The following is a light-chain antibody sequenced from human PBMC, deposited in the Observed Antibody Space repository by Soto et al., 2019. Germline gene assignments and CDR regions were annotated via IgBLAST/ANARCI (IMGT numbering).Light chain of an antibody. CDR3: QQYNSYRT. Sequence: DIPLTQSTSTLSASLGARVTIXCRASQSISNWLAWYQQKPGKAPKLLIYRASSLESGVPSRFSGSGSGTEFTLTISSLQPDDFATYYCQQYNSYRTFGQGTKV. CDR1: QSISNW. V-gene: IGKV1-5*03. CDR2: RAS. J-gene: IGKJ1*01.